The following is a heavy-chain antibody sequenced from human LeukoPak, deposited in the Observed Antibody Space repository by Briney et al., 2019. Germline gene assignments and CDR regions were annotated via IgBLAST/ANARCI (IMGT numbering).Heavy chain of an antibody. CDR2: IYYSGSP. Sequence: SETLSLTCTVSGGSISSYYWSWIRQPPGKGLEWIGYIYYSGSPTYTPSLKSRVTMSLDTSKNQFSLKLSSVTAADTAVYYCARHVRYSYGYYDYWGQGTLVTVSS. V-gene: IGHV4-59*08. J-gene: IGHJ4*02. D-gene: IGHD5-18*01. CDR3: ARHVRYSYGYYDY. CDR1: GGSISSYY.